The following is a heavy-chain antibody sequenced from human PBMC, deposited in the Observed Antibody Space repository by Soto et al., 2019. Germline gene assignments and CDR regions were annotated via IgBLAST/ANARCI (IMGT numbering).Heavy chain of an antibody. CDR3: ARTTDVVVPAAKPYYYYNMDV. J-gene: IGHJ6*02. V-gene: IGHV3-30-3*01. CDR1: GFTFSSYA. D-gene: IGHD2-2*02. CDR2: ISYDGSNK. Sequence: VQLVESGGGVVQPGRSLRLSCAASGFTFSSYAMHWVRQAPGKGLEWVAFISYDGSNKYYADSVKGRFTISRDSSKNTLYLQMNSLRAEDTAVYYCARTTDVVVPAAKPYYYYNMDVWGQGTTVTVSS.